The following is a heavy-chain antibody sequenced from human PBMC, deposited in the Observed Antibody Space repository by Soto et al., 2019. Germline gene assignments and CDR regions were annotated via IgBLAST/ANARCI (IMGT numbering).Heavy chain of an antibody. D-gene: IGHD4-17*01. CDR2: IIPIFGTA. CDR3: AREAAYGDRPYYYYYGMDV. CDR1: GGTFSSYA. J-gene: IGHJ6*02. V-gene: IGHV1-69*13. Sequence: VASVKVSCKASGGTFSSYAISWVRQAPGQGLEWMGGIIPIFGTANYAQKFQGRVTITADESTSTAYMELSSLRSEDTAVYYCAREAAYGDRPYYYYYGMDVWG.